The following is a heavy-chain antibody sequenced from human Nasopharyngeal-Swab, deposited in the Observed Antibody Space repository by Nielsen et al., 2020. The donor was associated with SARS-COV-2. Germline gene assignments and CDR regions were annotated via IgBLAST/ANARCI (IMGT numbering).Heavy chain of an antibody. Sequence: GESLKISCAASGFTFSSYWMHWVRQAPGKGLVWVSRINSDGSSTSYADSVKGRFTISRDNAKNTLYLQMNSLRAEDTAVYYCARGTADYSNPSFDYWGQGTLVTVPS. CDR1: GFTFSSYW. D-gene: IGHD4-11*01. CDR3: ARGTADYSNPSFDY. J-gene: IGHJ4*02. CDR2: INSDGSST. V-gene: IGHV3-74*01.